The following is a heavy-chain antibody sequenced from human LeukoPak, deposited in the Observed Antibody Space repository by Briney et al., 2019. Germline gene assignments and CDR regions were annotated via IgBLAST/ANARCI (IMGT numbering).Heavy chain of an antibody. CDR2: IYYSGST. D-gene: IGHD4-17*01. CDR3: ARREQHDYGDYVDYYFDY. Sequence: GSLRLSCAASGFTFSSYSMNWVRQAPGKGLEWIGSIYYSGSTYYNPSLKSRVTISVDTSKNQFSLKLSSVTAADTAVYYCARREQHDYGDYVDYYFDYWGQGTLVTVSS. CDR1: GFTFSSYSMN. J-gene: IGHJ4*02. V-gene: IGHV4-39*01.